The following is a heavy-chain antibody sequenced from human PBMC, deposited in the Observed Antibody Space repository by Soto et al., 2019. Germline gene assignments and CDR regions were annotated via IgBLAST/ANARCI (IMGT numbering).Heavy chain of an antibody. CDR2: FDLENGET. CDR1: GYTLTELS. J-gene: IGHJ4*02. D-gene: IGHD6-13*01. CDR3: AIEVQRSNQFDH. V-gene: IGHV1-24*01. Sequence: ASVKVSCKVSGYTLTELSIHWVRQAPGEGLEWMGGFDLENGETIYAQRFQGRVTMTEESSADTPYMELSSLRSEDTAVCYCAIEVQRSNQFDHWGQGTLVTVSS.